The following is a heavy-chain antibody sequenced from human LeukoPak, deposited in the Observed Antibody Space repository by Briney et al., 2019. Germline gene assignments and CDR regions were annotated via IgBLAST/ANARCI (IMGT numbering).Heavy chain of an antibody. D-gene: IGHD3-16*01. V-gene: IGHV3-30-3*01. J-gene: IGHJ4*02. Sequence: GGSLRLSCAASGFTFSSYAMHWVRQAPGKGLEWVAVISYDGSNKYYADSVKGRFTISRDNSKSTLYLQMNSLRAEDTAVYYCARESGGAEGYFDYWGQGTLVTVSS. CDR3: ARESGGAEGYFDY. CDR2: ISYDGSNK. CDR1: GFTFSSYA.